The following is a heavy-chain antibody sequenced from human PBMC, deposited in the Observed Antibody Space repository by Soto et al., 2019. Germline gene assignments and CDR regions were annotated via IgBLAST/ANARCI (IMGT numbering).Heavy chain of an antibody. CDR1: GFTFSSYG. CDR3: ARFRGAASARIDY. Sequence: QVQLVESGGGVVQPGRSLRLSCAASGFTFSSYGMHWVRQAPGKGLEWVAVIWYDGSNKYYADSVKGRFTISRDNSKNTLYLQMNRLRAEDTAVYYCARFRGAASARIDYWGQGTLVTVSS. J-gene: IGHJ4*02. D-gene: IGHD2-15*01. V-gene: IGHV3-33*01. CDR2: IWYDGSNK.